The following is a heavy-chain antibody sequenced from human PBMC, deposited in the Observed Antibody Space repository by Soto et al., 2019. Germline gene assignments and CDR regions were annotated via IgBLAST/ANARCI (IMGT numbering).Heavy chain of an antibody. V-gene: IGHV3-30*18. D-gene: IGHD6-13*01. CDR3: AKAGGGAYSSQFDH. CDR1: GFTFSSYG. J-gene: IGHJ4*02. Sequence: QVQLVESGGGVVQPGRSLRLSCAASGFTFSSYGMHWVRQAPGKGLEWVAVISYDGSNKYYADSVKGRFTISRDNSKNTLYLQMNSLRAEDTAVYYCAKAGGGAYSSQFDHWGQGTLVTVSS. CDR2: ISYDGSNK.